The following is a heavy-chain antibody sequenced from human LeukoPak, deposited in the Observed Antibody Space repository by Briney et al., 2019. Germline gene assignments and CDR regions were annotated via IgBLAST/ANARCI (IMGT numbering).Heavy chain of an antibody. CDR1: GFTFSSYA. CDR2: ISYDGSNK. CDR3: ARDPTAMATGPFDF. V-gene: IGHV3-30-3*01. J-gene: IGHJ4*02. Sequence: GGALRLSCAASGFTFSSYAMHWVRQAPGKGLEWVAVISYDGSNKYYADSVRGRFTISRDNSKNTLYLQMNSLKTEDTAVYYCARDPTAMATGPFDFWGQGALVTVSS. D-gene: IGHD5-18*01.